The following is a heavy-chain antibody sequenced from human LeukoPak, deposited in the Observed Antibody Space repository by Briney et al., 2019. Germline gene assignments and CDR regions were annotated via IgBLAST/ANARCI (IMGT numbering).Heavy chain of an antibody. J-gene: IGHJ4*02. CDR2: ISSSSSTI. V-gene: IGHV3-48*04. Sequence: GGSLRLSCAASGFTFSSYGMHWVRQAPGKGLEWVSYISSSSSTIYYADSVKGRFTISRDNAKNSLYLQMNSLRAEDTAVYYCARDPGNWGSESFDYWGQGTLVTVSS. CDR3: ARDPGNWGSESFDY. D-gene: IGHD7-27*01. CDR1: GFTFSSYG.